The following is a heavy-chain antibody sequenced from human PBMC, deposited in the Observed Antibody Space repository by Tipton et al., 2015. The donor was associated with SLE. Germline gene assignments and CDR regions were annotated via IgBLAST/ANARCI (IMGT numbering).Heavy chain of an antibody. CDR3: ARGVVVAAFDL. J-gene: IGHJ2*01. CDR2: IYTSGST. V-gene: IGHV4-61*02. D-gene: IGHD2-15*01. Sequence: LKLSCTVSGGSISSGSYYWSWIRQPAGKGLEWIGRIYTSGSTNYNPSLKSRVTISVDTSKNQFSLKLSSVTAADTAVYYCARGVVVAAFDLWGRGTLVTVSS. CDR1: GGSISSGSYY.